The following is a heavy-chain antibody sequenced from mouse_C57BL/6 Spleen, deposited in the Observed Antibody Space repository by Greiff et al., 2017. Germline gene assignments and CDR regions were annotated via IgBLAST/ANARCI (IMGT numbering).Heavy chain of an antibody. Sequence: VKLMESGPELVKPGASVKLSCKASGYTFTSYDINWVKQRPGQGLEWIGWIYPRDGSTKYNEKFKGKATLTVDTSSSTAYMELHSLTSEDSAVYFCARDWDVAWFAYWGQGTLVTVSA. V-gene: IGHV1-85*01. D-gene: IGHD4-1*01. J-gene: IGHJ3*01. CDR1: GYTFTSYD. CDR3: ARDWDVAWFAY. CDR2: IYPRDGST.